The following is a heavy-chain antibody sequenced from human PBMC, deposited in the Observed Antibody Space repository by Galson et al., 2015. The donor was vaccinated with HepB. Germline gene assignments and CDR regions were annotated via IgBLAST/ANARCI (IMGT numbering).Heavy chain of an antibody. CDR3: ARSPTDRFGVVIIPFDY. Sequence: CAISGDSVSSNSAAWNWIRQSPSRGLEWLGRTYYRSKWYNDYAVSVKSRITINPDTSKNQFSLQLNSVTPEDTAVYYCARSPTDRFGVVIIPFDYWGQGTLVTVSS. CDR2: TYYRSKWYN. V-gene: IGHV6-1*01. CDR1: GDSVSSNSAA. J-gene: IGHJ4*02. D-gene: IGHD3-3*01.